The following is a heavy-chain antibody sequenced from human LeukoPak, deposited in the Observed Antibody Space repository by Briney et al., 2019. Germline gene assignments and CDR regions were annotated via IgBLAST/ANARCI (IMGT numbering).Heavy chain of an antibody. CDR2: ISAYNGNT. CDR1: GYTFTSYG. V-gene: IGHV1-18*01. Sequence: ASVKVSCKASGYTFTSYGISWVRQAPGQGLEWMGWISAYNGNTNYAQKLQGRVTMTTDTSTSTAYMELRSLRSDDTAVYYCARDVPPRIQPLNDAFDIWGQGTMVTVSS. CDR3: ARDVPPRIQPLNDAFDI. D-gene: IGHD5-18*01. J-gene: IGHJ3*02.